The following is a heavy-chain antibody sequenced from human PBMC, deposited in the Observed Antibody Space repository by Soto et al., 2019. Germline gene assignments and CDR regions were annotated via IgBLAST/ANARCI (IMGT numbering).Heavy chain of an antibody. CDR3: ARVDIVVVPAAMPGAFDI. J-gene: IGHJ3*02. CDR1: GGSISSGGYY. D-gene: IGHD2-2*03. CDR2: IYYSGST. V-gene: IGHV4-31*03. Sequence: QVQLQESGPGLVKPSQTLSLTCTVSGGSISSGGYYWSWIRQHPGKGLEWIGYIYYSGSTYYNPSRKSRVTISVDTSKNQFSLKLSSVTAADTAVYYCARVDIVVVPAAMPGAFDIWGQGTMVTVSS.